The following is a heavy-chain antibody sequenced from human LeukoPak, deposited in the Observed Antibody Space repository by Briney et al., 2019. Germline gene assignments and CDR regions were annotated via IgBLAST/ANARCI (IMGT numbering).Heavy chain of an antibody. V-gene: IGHV3-7*05. CDR3: ARGGVSRAAFDL. J-gene: IGHJ3*01. CDR2: INPDGSDQ. Sequence: GGSLRLSCVASGFTFNAYWMAWVRQAPGKGLEWVANINPDGSDQQYVDSMKGRFTISRDNARNSLFLQVNSLRAGDTAVYYCARGGVSRAAFDLWGQGTMVTVSS. CDR1: GFTFNAYW.